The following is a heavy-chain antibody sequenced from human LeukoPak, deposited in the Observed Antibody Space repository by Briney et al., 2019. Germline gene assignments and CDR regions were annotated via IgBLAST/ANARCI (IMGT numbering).Heavy chain of an antibody. J-gene: IGHJ4*02. CDR2: ISSSSAYI. D-gene: IGHD3-22*01. V-gene: IGHV3-21*01. CDR1: GFTFSSYS. Sequence: GGSLRLSCAASGFTFSSYSMSWVRQAPGKGLEWVSSISSSSAYIYYANSVKGRFTISRDNAKNSLYLQMNTLRAEDTAVYYCARGTYYYDSSSYNRPPTRHDYWGQGTLVTVSS. CDR3: ARGTYYYDSSSYNRPPTRHDY.